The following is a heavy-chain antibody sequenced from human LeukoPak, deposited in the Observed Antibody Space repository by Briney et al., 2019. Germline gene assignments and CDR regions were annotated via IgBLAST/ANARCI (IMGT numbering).Heavy chain of an antibody. CDR2: ISYNGSNK. CDR3: ASLYLAFLHGMDV. Sequence: VISYNGSNKYYADSVKGRFTISRDNSKNTLYLQMNSLRAEDTAVYYCASLYLAFLHGMDVWGQGTTVTVSS. V-gene: IGHV3-30-3*01. D-gene: IGHD2-8*01. J-gene: IGHJ6*02.